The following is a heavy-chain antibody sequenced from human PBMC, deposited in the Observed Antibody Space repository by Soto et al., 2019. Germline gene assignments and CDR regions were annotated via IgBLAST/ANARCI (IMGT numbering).Heavy chain of an antibody. Sequence: SETLSLTCSVSGGSISSGPSSWAWIRQPPGKGLEWIGTFHYSGRTYYSPSLESRVTISVDTSKNQFSLKVSSVTAADTAVFYCARLAGYCSGTSCYGYYGMDVWGQGTTVTVS. CDR1: GGSISSGPSS. J-gene: IGHJ6*02. CDR3: ARLAGYCSGTSCYGYYGMDV. CDR2: FHYSGRT. D-gene: IGHD2-2*01. V-gene: IGHV4-39*01.